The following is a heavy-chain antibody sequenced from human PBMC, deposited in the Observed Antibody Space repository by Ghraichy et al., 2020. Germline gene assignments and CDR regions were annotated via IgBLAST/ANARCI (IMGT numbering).Heavy chain of an antibody. CDR1: GFTFSTYP. J-gene: IGHJ3*02. Sequence: GGSLRLSCAASGFTFSTYPMNWVRQAPGKGLEWVSYISSSGSTIYYADSVKGQFTISRDNAKNSLYLQMNSLRAEDTAVYFCARSPRTSDAFDIWGRGTMVTVSS. CDR3: ARSPRTSDAFDI. V-gene: IGHV3-48*01. CDR2: ISSSGSTI. D-gene: IGHD1-14*01.